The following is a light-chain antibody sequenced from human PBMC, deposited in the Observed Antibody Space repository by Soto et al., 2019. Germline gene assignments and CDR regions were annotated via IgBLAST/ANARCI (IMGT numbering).Light chain of an antibody. CDR2: KAS. V-gene: IGKV1-5*03. J-gene: IGKJ1*01. CDR3: QHYNSYSEA. CDR1: QTISSW. Sequence: DMNLTQSPSTLSGPIGASVTIPSRASQTISSWLAWYQQKPGKAPKLLIYKASTFKSGVPSRFSGSGSGTEFTLTISSLQPDDFATYYCQHYNSYSEAFGQGTKVDI.